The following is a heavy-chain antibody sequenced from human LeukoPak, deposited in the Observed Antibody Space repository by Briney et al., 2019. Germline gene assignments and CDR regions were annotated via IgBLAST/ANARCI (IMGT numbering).Heavy chain of an antibody. Sequence: ASVKVSCKASGYTFTSYGISWVRQAPGQGLEWMGWISAYNGNTNYAQKLQGRVTMTTDTSTSTAYMELRSLRSDDTAVYYCARDLYYDSSGYSHLFDYWGQGTPVTVSS. CDR3: ARDLYYDSSGYSHLFDY. J-gene: IGHJ4*02. CDR1: GYTFTSYG. D-gene: IGHD3-22*01. V-gene: IGHV1-18*01. CDR2: ISAYNGNT.